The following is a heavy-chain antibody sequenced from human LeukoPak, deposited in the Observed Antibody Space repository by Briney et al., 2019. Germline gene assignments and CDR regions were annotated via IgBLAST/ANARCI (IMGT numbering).Heavy chain of an antibody. J-gene: IGHJ1*01. CDR3: ARDYRWELPEYFQH. CDR2: IRYDGSNK. D-gene: IGHD1-26*01. CDR1: GFTFSSYA. V-gene: IGHV3-30*02. Sequence: GGSLRLSCAASGFTFSSYAIYWVRQAPGKGLEWVAFIRYDGSNKYYADSVKGRFTISRDNSKNTLYLQMNSLRAEDTAVYYCARDYRWELPEYFQHWGQGTLVTVSS.